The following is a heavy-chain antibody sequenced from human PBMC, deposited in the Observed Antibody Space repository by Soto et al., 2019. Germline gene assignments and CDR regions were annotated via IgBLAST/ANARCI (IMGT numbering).Heavy chain of an antibody. Sequence: GSLRTSFGAPWFNFRSFYLDWVRQAPREGPGGGFYNCSCIMTLFYADSVKGRFTISRDNDKNSLYLQMNSLRDEDTAVYYCARDRRKYLDYDYVWGSYRPNYFDYWGQGTRVTVSS. J-gene: IGHJ4*02. CDR1: WFNFRSFY. CDR3: ARDRRKYLDYDYVWGSYRPNYFDY. D-gene: IGHD3-16*02. V-gene: IGHV3-48*02. CDR2: NCSCIMTL.